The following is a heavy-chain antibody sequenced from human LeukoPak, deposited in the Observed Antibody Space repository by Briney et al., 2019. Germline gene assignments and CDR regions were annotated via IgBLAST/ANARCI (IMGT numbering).Heavy chain of an antibody. CDR1: GFTFSSYA. Sequence: GGSLRLSCAASGFTFSSYAMHWVRQAPGKGLEWVANIKQDGSEKYYVDSVKGRFTISRDNAKNSLYLQMNSLRAEDTAVYYCARDKSVGASLFDYWGQGTLVTVSS. CDR2: IKQDGSEK. CDR3: ARDKSVGASLFDY. J-gene: IGHJ4*02. V-gene: IGHV3-7*01. D-gene: IGHD1-26*01.